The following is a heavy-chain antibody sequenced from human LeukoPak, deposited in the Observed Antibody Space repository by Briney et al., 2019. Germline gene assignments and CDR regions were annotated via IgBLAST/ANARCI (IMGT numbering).Heavy chain of an antibody. CDR3: ARAPRGGSYYFDY. Sequence: PGGSLRLSCAASGFTFSSYAMHWVRRAPGKGLEYVSAISSNGGSTYYANSVKGRFTISRDNSKNTLYLQMGSLRAEDMAVYYCARAPRGGSYYFDYWGQGTLVTVSS. CDR1: GFTFSSYA. D-gene: IGHD1-26*01. V-gene: IGHV3-64*01. J-gene: IGHJ4*02. CDR2: ISSNGGST.